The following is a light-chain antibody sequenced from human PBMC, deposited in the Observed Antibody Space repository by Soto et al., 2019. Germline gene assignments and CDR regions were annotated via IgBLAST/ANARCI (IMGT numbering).Light chain of an antibody. CDR1: QGISSY. V-gene: IGKV1-8*01. J-gene: IGKJ3*01. CDR3: QQYYSYPL. Sequence: AIRMTQSPSSLSASTGDRVTITCRASQGISSYLAWYQQKPGKAPKLLIYAASTLQSGVPSRFSGSGSGTDFTLTISCLQSEDFATYYCQQYYSYPLFAPGTKVDSK. CDR2: AAS.